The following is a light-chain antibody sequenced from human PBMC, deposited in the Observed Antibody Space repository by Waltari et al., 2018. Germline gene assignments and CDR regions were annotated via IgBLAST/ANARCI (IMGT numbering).Light chain of an antibody. V-gene: IGLV1-47*01. Sequence: QSVLIQPPSASETPGPRVTISCFGRNSNTGRNYVCWYQHLPGTAPELLIYRNTQRPSGVPDRFSGSKSDTSASLAISGLRSEDEADYYCAAWDDSLRAWVFGGGTKLTVL. CDR2: RNT. CDR3: AAWDDSLRAWV. J-gene: IGLJ3*02. CDR1: NSNTGRNY.